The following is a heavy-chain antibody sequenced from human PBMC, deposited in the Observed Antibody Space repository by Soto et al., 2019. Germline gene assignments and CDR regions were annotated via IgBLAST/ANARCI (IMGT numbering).Heavy chain of an antibody. J-gene: IGHJ6*03. CDR3: ARGLYCSGGSCYPASLLDYYDMDV. D-gene: IGHD2-15*01. CDR2: MNPNSGDT. Sequence: QVQLVQSGAEVKKPGASVKVSCTDSGYTFTSYDINWVRQAPGQGLEWMGWMNPNSGDTGYAQKSQGRVTMTRSTSMSTAYMDLSSLRSDDTAVYYCARGLYCSGGSCYPASLLDYYDMDVWGTGTTVTVYS. V-gene: IGHV1-8*01. CDR1: GYTFTSYD.